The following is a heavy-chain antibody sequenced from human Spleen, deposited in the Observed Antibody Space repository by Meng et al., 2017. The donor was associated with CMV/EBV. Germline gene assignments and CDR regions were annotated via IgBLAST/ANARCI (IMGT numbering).Heavy chain of an antibody. J-gene: IGHJ4*02. Sequence: ASVKVSCKTSGYTFIDYYIHWVRHAPGEGLEWMAWINPKTGGTHSAQKFQGRVTMTRDTSVSTAYMELSRLRSDDTAVYYCARGYCSGASCYIDDWGQGTLVTVSS. V-gene: IGHV1-2*02. CDR2: INPKTGGT. D-gene: IGHD2-2*02. CDR1: GYTFIDYY. CDR3: ARGYCSGASCYIDD.